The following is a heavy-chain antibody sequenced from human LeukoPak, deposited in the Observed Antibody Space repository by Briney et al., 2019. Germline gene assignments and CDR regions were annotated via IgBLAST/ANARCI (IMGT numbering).Heavy chain of an antibody. CDR2: IYYSGST. Sequence: PSETLSLTCTVSGGSISSSSCYWGWIRQPPGKGLEWIGSIYYSGSTYYNPSLKSRFTISVDTSKNQFSLKLSSVTAADTAVYYCARETYLISNWFDPWGQGTLVTVSS. D-gene: IGHD2-21*01. V-gene: IGHV4-39*07. J-gene: IGHJ5*02. CDR1: GGSISSSSCY. CDR3: ARETYLISNWFDP.